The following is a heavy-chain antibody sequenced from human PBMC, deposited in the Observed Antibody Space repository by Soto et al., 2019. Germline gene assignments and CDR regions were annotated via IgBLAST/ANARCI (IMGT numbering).Heavy chain of an antibody. Sequence: QVQLGESGGGVVQPGRSLRLSCAASGFPFNIYGLHWVRQAPGKGLEWVAATSYDGTIKYYADSVKGRFTISRDNSRNTLYLQMNSLRGEDTALYYCARDVKAFSMFGWQPGGFDIWGHGTMVTVSS. CDR1: GFPFNIYG. CDR3: ARDVKAFSMFGWQPGGFDI. J-gene: IGHJ3*02. D-gene: IGHD3-10*02. V-gene: IGHV3-30-3*01. CDR2: TSYDGTIK.